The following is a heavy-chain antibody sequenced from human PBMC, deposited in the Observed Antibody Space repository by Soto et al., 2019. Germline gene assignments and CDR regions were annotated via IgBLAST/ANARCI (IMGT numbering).Heavy chain of an antibody. CDR2: ISHDGSYK. J-gene: IGHJ6*02. V-gene: IGHV3-30*03. CDR1: GFTFSNFG. CDR3: ARGYSPYCYAMDV. Sequence: QVQLVESGGGVVQPGRSLRLSCAASGFTFSNFGMHWVRQAPGKGLQWVAVISHDGSYKYYADSLKGRFTFSRDNSKNTLYLQMNSLRAEDTAVYYCARGYSPYCYAMDVWGQGTTVTVSS. D-gene: IGHD2-15*01.